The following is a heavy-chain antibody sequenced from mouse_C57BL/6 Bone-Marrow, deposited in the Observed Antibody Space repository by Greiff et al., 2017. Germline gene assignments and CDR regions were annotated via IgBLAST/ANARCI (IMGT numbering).Heavy chain of an antibody. CDR3: ARHQLDYWYFDV. CDR2: ISSGGSYT. V-gene: IGHV5-6*01. J-gene: IGHJ1*03. CDR1: GFTFSSYG. D-gene: IGHD4-1*02. Sequence: EVHLVESGGDLVKPGGSLKLSCAASGFTFSSYGMSWVRQTPDKRLEWVATISSGGSYTYYPDSVKGRFTISRDNAKNTLYLQMSSLKSEDTAMYYCARHQLDYWYFDVWGTGTTVTVSS.